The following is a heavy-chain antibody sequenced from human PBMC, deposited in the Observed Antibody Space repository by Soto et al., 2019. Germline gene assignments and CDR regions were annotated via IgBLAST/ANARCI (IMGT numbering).Heavy chain of an antibody. CDR3: ETGLRYSSSSRLLDY. CDR1: GYTLTELS. V-gene: IGHV1-24*01. D-gene: IGHD6-6*01. CDR2: FDPEDGET. Sequence: ASVKVSCKVSGYTLTELSMHWVRQAPGKGLEWMGGFDPEDGETIYAQKFQGRVTMTEDTSTDTAYMELSSLRSEDTAVYYCETGLRYSSSSRLLDYWGQGTLVTVYS. J-gene: IGHJ4*02.